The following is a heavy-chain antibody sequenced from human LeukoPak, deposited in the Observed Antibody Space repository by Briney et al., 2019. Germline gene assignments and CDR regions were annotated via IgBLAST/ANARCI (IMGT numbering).Heavy chain of an antibody. CDR2: ISAYNGNT. CDR1: GYTFTSYG. Sequence: ASVKVSYKASGYTFTSYGISWVRQAPGQGLEGMGWISAYNGNTNYAQKLQGRVTMTTDTSTSTAYMELRSLRSDDTAVYYCARVSYYYDSSGYLDYWGQGTLVTVSS. V-gene: IGHV1-18*01. J-gene: IGHJ4*02. D-gene: IGHD3-22*01. CDR3: ARVSYYYDSSGYLDY.